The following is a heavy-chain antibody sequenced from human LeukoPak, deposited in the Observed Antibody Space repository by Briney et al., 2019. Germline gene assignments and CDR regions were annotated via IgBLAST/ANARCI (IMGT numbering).Heavy chain of an antibody. D-gene: IGHD6-6*01. CDR3: ARTSIAAREADY. J-gene: IGHJ4*02. V-gene: IGHV3-64*01. CDR1: GFTFSRYS. CDR2: ISNNGGST. Sequence: GGSLRLSCAASGFTFSRYSMHWVRQAPGKGLEYVSAISNNGGSTYYAKSVKGRFTISRDNSKNTLYLQMGSLSAEDMAVYYCARTSIAAREADYWGQGTLVTVSS.